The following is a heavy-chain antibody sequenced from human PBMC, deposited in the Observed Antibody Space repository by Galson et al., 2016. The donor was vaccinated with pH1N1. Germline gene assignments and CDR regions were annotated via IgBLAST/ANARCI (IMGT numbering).Heavy chain of an antibody. CDR2: IYYSGST. J-gene: IGHJ6*03. CDR3: ARTHYSSDTHYYYYMDV. CDR1: GGSISSYY. Sequence: ETLSLTCTVSGGSISSYYWSWIRQPPGKGLEWIGYIYYSGSTNYNPSLKSRVTISVDPSKNQFTLKLSSVTDADTAGYYCARTHYSSDTHYYYYMDVWGKGTTVTVSS. V-gene: IGHV4-59*01. D-gene: IGHD6-19*01.